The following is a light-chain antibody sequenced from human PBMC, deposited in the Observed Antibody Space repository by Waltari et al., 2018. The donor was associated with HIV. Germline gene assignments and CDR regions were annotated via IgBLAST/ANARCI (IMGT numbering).Light chain of an antibody. CDR3: NSFSTSNTYV. V-gene: IGLV2-14*01. J-gene: IGLJ1*01. CDR1: NSDVGYFNY. Sequence: QSALTQPASVSGSPGQSITISCTGTNSDVGYFNYVSWHQQHPGKAPKVIIYEVNNRPSGVSNHFSGSKSGYTASLTISGLRAEDEADYYCNSFSTSNTYVFGTGTRVTVL. CDR2: EVN.